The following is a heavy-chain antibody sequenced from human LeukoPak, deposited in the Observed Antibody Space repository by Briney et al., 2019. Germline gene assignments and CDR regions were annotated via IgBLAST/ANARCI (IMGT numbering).Heavy chain of an antibody. J-gene: IGHJ6*02. CDR3: ARDPMTAAGSKDGMDV. D-gene: IGHD6-13*01. CDR2: IWYDGSIK. CDR1: GFTFSSYG. V-gene: IGHV3-33*01. Sequence: GRSLRLSCAASGFTFSSYGMHWVRQAPGKGLEWVAVIWYDGSIKFYVDSVKGRFTISRDNSKNTLYLQMNSLRVEDTAVYYCARDPMTAAGSKDGMDVWGQGTTVTVSS.